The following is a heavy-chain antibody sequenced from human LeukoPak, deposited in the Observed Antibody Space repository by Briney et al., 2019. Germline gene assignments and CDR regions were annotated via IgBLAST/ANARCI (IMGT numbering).Heavy chain of an antibody. Sequence: SETLSLTCTVSGGSISSGGYYWSWIRQHPGKGLEWIGYIYCSGSTYYNPSLKSRVTISVDTSKNQFSLKLRSVTAADTAVYYCARFATDIVVVTAITNDAFDIWGQGTMVTVSS. J-gene: IGHJ3*02. CDR3: ARFATDIVVVTAITNDAFDI. CDR1: GGSISSGGYY. V-gene: IGHV4-31*03. D-gene: IGHD2-21*02. CDR2: IYCSGST.